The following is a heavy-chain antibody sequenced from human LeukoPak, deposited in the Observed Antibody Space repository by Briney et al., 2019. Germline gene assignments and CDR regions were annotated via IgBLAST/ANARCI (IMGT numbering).Heavy chain of an antibody. Sequence: PGGSLRLSCAASGFTFSSYEMNWVRQAPGKGLEWVSYISSSGSTIYYADSVKGRFTISRDNSKNTLYLQMNSLRAEDTAVYYCARGYESSSWYYFDYWGQGTLVTVSS. J-gene: IGHJ4*02. D-gene: IGHD6-13*01. CDR1: GFTFSSYE. CDR3: ARGYESSSWYYFDY. CDR2: ISSSGSTI. V-gene: IGHV3-48*03.